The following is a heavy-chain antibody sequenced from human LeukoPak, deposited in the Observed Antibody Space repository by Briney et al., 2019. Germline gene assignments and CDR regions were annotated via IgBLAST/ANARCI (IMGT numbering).Heavy chain of an antibody. CDR1: GFTFSSYS. CDR3: AGGDVSGYYLQPYFAY. V-gene: IGHV3-9*01. Sequence: PGGSLRFSCAASGFTFSSYSMNWVRQAPGKGLEWVSGISWNSANIGYADSVKGRFTASRDNAKKSLYLQMNSLRAEDTAFYYCAGGDVSGYYLQPYFAYGGRGPLVTVPS. J-gene: IGHJ4*02. D-gene: IGHD3-22*01. CDR2: ISWNSANI.